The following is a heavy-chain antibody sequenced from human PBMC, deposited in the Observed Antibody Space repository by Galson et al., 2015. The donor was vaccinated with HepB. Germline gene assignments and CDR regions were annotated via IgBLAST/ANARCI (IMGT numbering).Heavy chain of an antibody. CDR1: GGSFSGYY. J-gene: IGHJ4*02. Sequence: LSLTCAVYGGSFSGYYWSWIRQPPGKGLEWIGEINHSGSTNYNPSLKSRVTISVDTSKNQFSLKLSSVTAADTAVYYCARNTPAVSFDYWGQGTLVTVSS. CDR3: ARNTPAVSFDY. D-gene: IGHD2-2*02. CDR2: INHSGST. V-gene: IGHV4-34*01.